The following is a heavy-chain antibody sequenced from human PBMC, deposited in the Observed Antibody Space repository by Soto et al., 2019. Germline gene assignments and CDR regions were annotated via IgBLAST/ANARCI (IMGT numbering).Heavy chain of an antibody. CDR1: GFTFSSYS. D-gene: IGHD7-27*01. CDR2: ISSSSSYI. CDR3: ARATGDLYYYYGMDV. J-gene: IGHJ6*02. Sequence: GGSLRLSCAASGFTFSSYSMNWVRQAPGKGLEWVSSISSSSSYIYYADSVKGRFTISRDNAKNSLYLQMNSLRAEDTAVYYCARATGDLYYYYGMDVWGQGTTVTVSS. V-gene: IGHV3-21*01.